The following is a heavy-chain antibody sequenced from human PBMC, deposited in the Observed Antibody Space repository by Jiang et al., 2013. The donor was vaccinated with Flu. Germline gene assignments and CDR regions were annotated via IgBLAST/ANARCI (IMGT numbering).Heavy chain of an antibody. J-gene: IGHJ4*02. CDR1: GGSISSYY. CDR3: ARDREQLGYFDY. D-gene: IGHD6-6*01. CDR2: IYYSGST. V-gene: IGHV4-59*13. Sequence: GSGLVKPSETLSLTCTVSGGSISSYYWSWIRQPPGKGLEWIGYIYYSGSTNYNPSLKSRVTISVDTSKNQFSLKLSSVTAADTAVYYCARDREQLGYFDYWGQGTLVTV.